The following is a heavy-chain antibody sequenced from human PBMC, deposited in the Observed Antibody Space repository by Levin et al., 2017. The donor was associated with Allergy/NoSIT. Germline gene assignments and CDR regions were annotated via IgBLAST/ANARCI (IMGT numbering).Heavy chain of an antibody. CDR1: GGTFSSYT. V-gene: IGHV1-69*04. J-gene: IGHJ5*02. Sequence: GASVKVSCKASGGTFSSYTISWVRQAPGQGLEWMGRIIPILGIANYAQKFQGRVTITADKSTSTAYMELSSLRSEDTAVYYCAREGSGGSHLSITWGQGTLVTVSS. D-gene: IGHD2-15*01. CDR2: IIPILGIA. CDR3: AREGSGGSHLSIT.